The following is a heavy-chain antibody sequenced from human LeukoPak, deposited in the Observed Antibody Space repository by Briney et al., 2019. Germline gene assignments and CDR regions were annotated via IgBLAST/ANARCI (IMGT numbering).Heavy chain of an antibody. CDR3: ARDGSGWTYDY. V-gene: IGHV3-33*01. J-gene: IGHJ4*02. Sequence: QPGRSLTLSCAASGFTFSNYGMHWVRQAPGKGLEWVAVIWYDGSNKFYADSVKGRFTISRDNSKNTLYLQMYSLRAEDTAVYYCARDGSGWTYDYWGQGTLVTVSS. CDR1: GFTFSNYG. D-gene: IGHD6-19*01. CDR2: IWYDGSNK.